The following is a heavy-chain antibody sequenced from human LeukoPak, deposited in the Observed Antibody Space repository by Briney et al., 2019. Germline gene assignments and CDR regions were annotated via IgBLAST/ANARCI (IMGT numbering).Heavy chain of an antibody. J-gene: IGHJ4*02. Sequence: ASVKVSCKASGYTFTTYDINWVRQAPGQGLEWMGWVSPNRGNTGYAQNFQGRVTMTRNTSITTAYMELSSLRSEDTAVYYCATGPPDIVVVPAAPRPYFDYWGQGTLVTVSS. CDR1: GYTFTTYD. D-gene: IGHD2-2*01. CDR3: ATGPPDIVVVPAAPRPYFDY. CDR2: VSPNRGNT. V-gene: IGHV1-8*01.